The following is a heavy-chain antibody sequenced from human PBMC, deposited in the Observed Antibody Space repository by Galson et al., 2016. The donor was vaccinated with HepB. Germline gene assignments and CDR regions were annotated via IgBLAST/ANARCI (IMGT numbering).Heavy chain of an antibody. Sequence: TLSLTCTVSGGSISSGAYYWSWIRQHPGKGLAWIGYIYYSGSTYYNPSLKSRVTISVDTSRNQFFLRLTSVTAADTAIYYCVRLGTAAAVANRRGSIYWSQGTRVTVSS. CDR3: VRLGTAAAVANRRGSIY. CDR2: IYYSGST. D-gene: IGHD6-13*01. CDR1: GGSISSGAYY. V-gene: IGHV4-30-4*08. J-gene: IGHJ4*02.